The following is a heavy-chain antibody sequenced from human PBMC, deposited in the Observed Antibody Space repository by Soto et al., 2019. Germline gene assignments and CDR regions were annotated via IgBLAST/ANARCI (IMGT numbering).Heavy chain of an antibody. D-gene: IGHD6-19*01. CDR2: ISGSGGST. Sequence: PGGSLRLSCAASGFTFSSYAMSWVRQAPGKGLEWVSAISGSGGSTYYADSVKGRFTISRDNSKNTLYLQMNSLRAEDTAVYYCAKDRDWRSSGWYYFDYWGQGTLVTVSS. CDR3: AKDRDWRSSGWYYFDY. J-gene: IGHJ4*02. CDR1: GFTFSSYA. V-gene: IGHV3-23*01.